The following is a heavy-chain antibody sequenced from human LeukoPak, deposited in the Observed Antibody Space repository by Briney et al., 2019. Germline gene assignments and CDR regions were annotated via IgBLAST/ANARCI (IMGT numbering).Heavy chain of an antibody. D-gene: IGHD3-16*01. J-gene: IGHJ6*03. V-gene: IGHV4-61*02. Sequence: SETLSLTCTVSGGSISSGYYYWSWIRQPAGKGLEWIGRIYISENTNYNPSLKSRVTISIDTSKNQLSLKLTSVTAADTAVYYCARETSQKGAHYMDVWGKGTTVTISS. CDR2: IYISENT. CDR1: GGSISSGYYY. CDR3: ARETSQKGAHYMDV.